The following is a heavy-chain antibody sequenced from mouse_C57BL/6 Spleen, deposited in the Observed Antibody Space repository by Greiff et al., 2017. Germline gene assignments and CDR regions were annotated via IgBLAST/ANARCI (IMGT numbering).Heavy chain of an antibody. CDR3: ARDKRFDY. J-gene: IGHJ2*01. CDR1: GFTFSSYA. CDR2: ISDGGSYT. Sequence: EVQRVESGGGLVKPGGSLKLSCAASGFTFSSYAMSWVRQTPEKRLEWVATISDGGSYTYYPDNVKGRFTISRDNAKNNLYLQMSHLKSEDTAMYYCARDKRFDYWGQGTTLTVSS. V-gene: IGHV5-4*01.